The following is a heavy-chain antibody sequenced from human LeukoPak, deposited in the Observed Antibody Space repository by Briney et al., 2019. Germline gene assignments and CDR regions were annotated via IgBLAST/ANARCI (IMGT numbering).Heavy chain of an antibody. J-gene: IGHJ3*01. D-gene: IGHD3-10*01. CDR3: AKSNGYGLVDN. CDR1: GGSISTSNYY. CDR2: IFYSGST. Sequence: SETLSLTCTVSGGSISTSNYYWGWIRQPPGKGLEWIGNIFYSGSTYYSPSVKSRVTISLDTSRNQFSLKLNSVTAADTAVYYCAKSNGYGLVDNWGQGTMVTVSS. V-gene: IGHV4-39*07.